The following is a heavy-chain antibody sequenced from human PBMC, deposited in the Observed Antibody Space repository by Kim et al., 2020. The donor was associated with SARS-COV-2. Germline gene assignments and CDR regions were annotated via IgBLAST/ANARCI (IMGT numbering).Heavy chain of an antibody. Sequence: SETLSLTCAVYGGSFSGYYWSWIRQPPGKGLEWIGEINHSGSTNYNPSLKSRVTISVDTSKNQFSLKLSSVTAADTAVYYCARGREEIQLWLFVVRRTVYCFDYWGPGTLVTVSS. CDR3: ARGREEIQLWLFVVRRTVYCFDY. D-gene: IGHD5-18*01. CDR2: INHSGST. J-gene: IGHJ4*02. CDR1: GGSFSGYY. V-gene: IGHV4-34*01.